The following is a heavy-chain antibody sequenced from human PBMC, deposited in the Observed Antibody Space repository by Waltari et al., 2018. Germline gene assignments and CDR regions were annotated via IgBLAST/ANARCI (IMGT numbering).Heavy chain of an antibody. D-gene: IGHD3-16*01. CDR3: VRDSGDYDYIWGSPSQ. V-gene: IGHV4-39*07. J-gene: IGHJ4*02. CDR2: IYYSGST. Sequence: QLQLQESGPGLVKPSETLSLTCTVSGGSISSSSYYWGWIRQPPGKGLEWIGSIYYSGSTYYNPSLKSRVTISVDTSKNQFSLKLSSVTAADTAVYYCVRDSGDYDYIWGSPSQWGQGTLVTVSS. CDR1: GGSISSSSYY.